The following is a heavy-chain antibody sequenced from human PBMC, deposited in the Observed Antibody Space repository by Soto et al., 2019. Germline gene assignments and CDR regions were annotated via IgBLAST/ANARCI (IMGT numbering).Heavy chain of an antibody. D-gene: IGHD3-22*01. J-gene: IGHJ4*02. CDR1: GGSISSGGYS. V-gene: IGHV4-30-2*03. Sequence: PSETLSLTCAVSGGSISSGGYSWSWIRQPPGKGLEWIGYIYHSGSTYYNPSLKSRVTISVDTSKNQFSLKLSSVTAADTAVYYCARLVYYDSSGYPIDYWGQGTLVTVSS. CDR3: ARLVYYDSSGYPIDY. CDR2: IYHSGST.